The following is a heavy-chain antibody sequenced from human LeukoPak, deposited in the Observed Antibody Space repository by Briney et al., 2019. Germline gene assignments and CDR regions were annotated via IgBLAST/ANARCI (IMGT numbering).Heavy chain of an antibody. CDR1: GFTFSSFA. D-gene: IGHD1-14*01. J-gene: IGHJ6*03. Sequence: GGSLRLSCAASGFTFSSFAMSWVRQAPGKGLEWVSEISNLATIKYADSVKGRFTMSRDNSKNTLYLQMNRLRAEDTAVYYCAKDAGHPTVNYYMDVWGKGTTVTVSS. V-gene: IGHV3-23*01. CDR2: ISNLATI. CDR3: AKDAGHPTVNYYMDV.